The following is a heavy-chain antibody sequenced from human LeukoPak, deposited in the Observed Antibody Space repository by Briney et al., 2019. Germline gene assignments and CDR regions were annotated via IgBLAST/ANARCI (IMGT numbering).Heavy chain of an antibody. Sequence: GGSLRLSCAASGFTFSTYGMNWVRQAPGKGLEWVSSISSSSSHIYYADSVKGRFTISRDNAKNSLYLQMNRLRAEDTAVYYCARAYCSSISCYYYFDYWGQGTLVTVSS. CDR2: ISSSSSHI. V-gene: IGHV3-21*01. D-gene: IGHD2-2*01. J-gene: IGHJ4*02. CDR3: ARAYCSSISCYYYFDY. CDR1: GFTFSTYG.